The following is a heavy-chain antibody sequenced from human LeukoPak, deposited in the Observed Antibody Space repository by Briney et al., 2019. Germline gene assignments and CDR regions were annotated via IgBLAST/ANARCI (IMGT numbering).Heavy chain of an antibody. CDR1: GFTFSNYA. Sequence: PGGSLRLSCAASGFTFSNYAMSWVRQAPGKGLEWVSTIHGGGVSTYYADSVKGRFTISRDNSKNTLCLQMNSLRAEDTAVYFCANPIYSGDYDQFDYWGQGTLVTVSS. V-gene: IGHV3-23*01. D-gene: IGHD4-17*01. J-gene: IGHJ4*02. CDR3: ANPIYSGDYDQFDY. CDR2: IHGGGVST.